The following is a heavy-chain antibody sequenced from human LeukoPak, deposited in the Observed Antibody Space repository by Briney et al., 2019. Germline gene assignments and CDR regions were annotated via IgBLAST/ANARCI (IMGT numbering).Heavy chain of an antibody. CDR2: ISDSGAYT. CDR3: AKKTCSGGACYSALWFDP. D-gene: IGHD2-21*01. V-gene: IGHV3-23*01. Sequence: GGSLRLSCAASGFIFSDYYMSWIRQAPGKGLQWVSAISDSGAYTYYADSVKGRFTISRDNSKNTLYLQMKSLRADDTAVYYCAKKTCSGGACYSALWFDPWGQGTLVTVSS. J-gene: IGHJ5*02. CDR1: GFIFSDYY.